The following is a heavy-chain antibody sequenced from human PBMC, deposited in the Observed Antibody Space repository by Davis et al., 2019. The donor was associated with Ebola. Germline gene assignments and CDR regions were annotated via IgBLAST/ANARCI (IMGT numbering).Heavy chain of an antibody. CDR2: ISSSSSYI. V-gene: IGHV3-21*01. J-gene: IGHJ4*02. CDR1: GFTFSSYS. Sequence: GESLKISCAASGFTFSSYSMNWVRQAPGKGLEWVSSISSSSSYIYYADSVKGRFTISRDNAKNSLYLQMNSLRAEDTAVYYCARVVVMGYWGQGTLVTVSS. CDR3: ARVVVMGY. D-gene: IGHD2-15*01.